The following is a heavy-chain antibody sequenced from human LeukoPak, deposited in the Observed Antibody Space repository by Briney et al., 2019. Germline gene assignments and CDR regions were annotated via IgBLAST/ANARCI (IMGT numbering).Heavy chain of an antibody. V-gene: IGHV4-59*01. CDR1: GGSFSGYY. CDR3: ARGGYYGSGNDFRFDP. CDR2: IHYTGST. J-gene: IGHJ5*02. Sequence: PSETLSLTCAVYGGSFSGYYWSWIRQSPGKGLECIGYIHYTGSTNYNPSLKSRVTISVETSKNQFSLKLKSVTAADTAAYYCARGGYYGSGNDFRFDPWGQGTLVTVSS. D-gene: IGHD3-10*01.